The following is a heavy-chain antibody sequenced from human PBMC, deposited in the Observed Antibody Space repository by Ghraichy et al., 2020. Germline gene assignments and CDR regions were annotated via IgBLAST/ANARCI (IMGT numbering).Heavy chain of an antibody. CDR3: ASGSYQFNF. J-gene: IGHJ4*02. Sequence: GGSLRLSCTTSAYTFGDYAMTWFRQAPGKGLEWVGFIRSKASGGTTDYAASVKGRFTISRDDSKSIAYLQMNSLRTEDTALYFCASGSYQFNFWGQGTLVTVSS. D-gene: IGHD2-2*01. CDR1: AYTFGDYA. CDR2: IRSKASGGTT. V-gene: IGHV3-49*03.